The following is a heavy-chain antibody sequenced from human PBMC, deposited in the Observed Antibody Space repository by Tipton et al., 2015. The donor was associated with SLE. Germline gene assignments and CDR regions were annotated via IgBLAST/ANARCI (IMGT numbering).Heavy chain of an antibody. D-gene: IGHD3-22*01. V-gene: IGHV4-39*01. CDR3: ASGIITMKGNWYFDL. J-gene: IGHJ2*01. CDR2: IYYSGST. CDR1: GGSISSSSYY. Sequence: TLSLTCTVSGGSISSSSYYWGWIRQPPGKGLEWIGSIYYSGSTYYNPSLKSRVTISVDTSKNQFSLKLSSVTAADTAVYYCASGIITMKGNWYFDLWGRGTLVTVSS.